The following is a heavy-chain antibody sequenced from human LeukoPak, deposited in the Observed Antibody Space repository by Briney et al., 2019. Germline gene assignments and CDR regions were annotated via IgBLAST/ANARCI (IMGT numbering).Heavy chain of an antibody. V-gene: IGHV4-39*01. D-gene: IGHD3-10*01. J-gene: IGHJ5*02. Sequence: PSETLSLTCTVSGGAISSGSYYWALIRQPPGKGLEWIVTFYYSGSTYYNPSLKSRVTISVDTSKNQFSLKLSSVTAADTAVYYCARHRRGNNGSGSYKAFWFDPWGQGTLVTVSS. CDR1: GGAISSGSYY. CDR2: FYYSGST. CDR3: ARHRRGNNGSGSYKAFWFDP.